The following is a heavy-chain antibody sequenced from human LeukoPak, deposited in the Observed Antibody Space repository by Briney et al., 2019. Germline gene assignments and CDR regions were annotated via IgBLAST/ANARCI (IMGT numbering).Heavy chain of an antibody. J-gene: IGHJ4*02. CDR1: GGSISSGDYY. CDR3: AREGQEPGGVVDY. Sequence: SETLSLTCTVSGGSISSGDYYWRWIRQPPGKGLEWIGYIYYSGSTYYNPSLKSRVTISVDTSKNQFSLKLSSVAAADTAVYYCAREGQEPGGVVDYWGQGTLVTVSS. D-gene: IGHD3-16*01. V-gene: IGHV4-30-4*01. CDR2: IYYSGST.